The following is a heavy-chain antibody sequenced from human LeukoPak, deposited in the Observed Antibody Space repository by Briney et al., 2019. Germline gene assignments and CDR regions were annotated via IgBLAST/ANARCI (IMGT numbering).Heavy chain of an antibody. J-gene: IGHJ4*02. CDR3: AGGGGWVFDF. Sequence: GGSLRLSCAASGLTLSRNWMNWVRQAPGKGLEWVANIKQDGSAKYYANSVKGRFTISRDDAKNSLYLEMNSLRAEDTAVYYCAGGGGWVFDFWGRGTLVTVSS. CDR2: IKQDGSAK. V-gene: IGHV3-7*04. D-gene: IGHD6-19*01. CDR1: GLTLSRNW.